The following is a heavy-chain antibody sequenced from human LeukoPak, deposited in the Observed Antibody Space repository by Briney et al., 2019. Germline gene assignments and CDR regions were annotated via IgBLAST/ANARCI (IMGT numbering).Heavy chain of an antibody. D-gene: IGHD6-19*01. CDR1: GFTFSSYG. CDR3: AKPAISSRGWYYDY. J-gene: IGHJ4*02. Sequence: GGSLRLSCAASGFTFSSYGMHWVRQAPGKGLEWVAFIRYDGSNKYYADSVKGRFTIPRDNSKNTLYLQMNSLRAEDTAVYYCAKPAISSRGWYYDYWGQGTLVTVSS. V-gene: IGHV3-30*02. CDR2: IRYDGSNK.